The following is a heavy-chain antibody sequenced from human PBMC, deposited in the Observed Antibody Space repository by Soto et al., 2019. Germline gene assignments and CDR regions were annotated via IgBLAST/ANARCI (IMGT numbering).Heavy chain of an antibody. V-gene: IGHV3-48*02. CDR3: ARESAHYLNWFDP. Sequence: GGSLRLSCAASGFTFSTYAMNWVRQAPGKGLEWVSYISSSSSTIYYADSVKGRFTISRDNAKNSLYLQMNSLRDEDTAVYYCARESAHYLNWFDPWGQGTLVTVSS. J-gene: IGHJ5*02. CDR1: GFTFSTYA. D-gene: IGHD1-26*01. CDR2: ISSSSSTI.